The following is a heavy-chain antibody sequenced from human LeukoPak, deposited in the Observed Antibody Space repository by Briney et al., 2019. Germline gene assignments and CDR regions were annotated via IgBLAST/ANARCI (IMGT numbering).Heavy chain of an antibody. J-gene: IGHJ4*02. Sequence: GGSLRFSCAASGFILSTYWIHWVRQVPGRGLLWVSRINGDGKDTPDADSVKGRFTISRDNAKNMLYLQMNSLRVEDTGVYYCARGSSSGWPDYFDHWGQGALVTVSS. CDR1: GFILSTYW. CDR3: ARGSSSGWPDYFDH. CDR2: INGDGKDT. D-gene: IGHD6-19*01. V-gene: IGHV3-74*01.